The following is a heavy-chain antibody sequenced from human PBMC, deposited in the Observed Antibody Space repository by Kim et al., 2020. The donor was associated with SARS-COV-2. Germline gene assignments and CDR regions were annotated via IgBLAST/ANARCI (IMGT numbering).Heavy chain of an antibody. D-gene: IGHD5-12*01. Sequence: ASVKVSCKASGFTFTNYDINWVRQATGQGLEWMGWMNPKSGDTRYAQKFQGRVTMTRDTSITTAYMELRSLRSDDTAVYFCARGLGDYSGEEFPIWSSWG. CDR3: ARGLGDYSGEEFPIWSS. J-gene: IGHJ5*01. CDR2: MNPKSGDT. V-gene: IGHV1-8*01. CDR1: GFTFTNYD.